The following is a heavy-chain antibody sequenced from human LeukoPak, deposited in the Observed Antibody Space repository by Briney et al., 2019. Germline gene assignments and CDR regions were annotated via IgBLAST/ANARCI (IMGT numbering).Heavy chain of an antibody. D-gene: IGHD2-8*01. J-gene: IGHJ3*02. CDR3: AIMGVHGAFDI. V-gene: IGHV3-23*01. CDR1: GFPFSGYA. CDR2: ITNSGDTT. Sequence: GGSLRLSCAASGFPFSGYAISWARRAPGKGLEYVSSITNSGDTTYYADSVKGRLTISRDNSKNTLYLQMNSLRAEDTALYYCAIMGVHGAFDIWGQGTMVTVSS.